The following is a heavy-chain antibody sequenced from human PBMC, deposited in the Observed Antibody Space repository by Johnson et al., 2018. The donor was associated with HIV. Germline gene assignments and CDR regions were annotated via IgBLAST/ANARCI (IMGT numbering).Heavy chain of an antibody. Sequence: VQLVESGGDLVQPGGSLRLSCATSGLTLSSYWMSWVRQAPGKGLEWVANITQNGSQKSYVDSVKGRFTISRDNANNSLYLQMNSLSAEDTAVYFCARDHQIKTIFGVVIDNSFDAFDIWGQGTMVTVSS. CDR2: ITQNGSQK. V-gene: IGHV3-7*01. CDR3: ARDHQIKTIFGVVIDNSFDAFDI. J-gene: IGHJ3*02. D-gene: IGHD3-3*01. CDR1: GLTLSSYW.